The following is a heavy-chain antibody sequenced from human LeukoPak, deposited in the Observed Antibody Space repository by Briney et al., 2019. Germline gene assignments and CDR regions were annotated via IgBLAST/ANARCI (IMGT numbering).Heavy chain of an antibody. Sequence: SETLSLTCAVYGGSFSGYYWSWIRQPPGKGLEWIGEINHSGSTNYNPSLKSRVTISVDTSKNQFSLKLSSVTAADTAVYYCARDRVQLERRRTGGYFDYWGQGTLVTVSS. J-gene: IGHJ4*02. CDR1: GGSFSGYY. D-gene: IGHD1-1*01. CDR3: ARDRVQLERRRTGGYFDY. CDR2: INHSGST. V-gene: IGHV4-34*01.